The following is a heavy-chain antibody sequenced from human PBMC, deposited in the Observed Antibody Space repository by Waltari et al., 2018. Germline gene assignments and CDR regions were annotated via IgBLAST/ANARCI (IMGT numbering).Heavy chain of an antibody. D-gene: IGHD1-26*01. J-gene: IGHJ4*02. CDR1: GDSVSSNSVT. Sequence: QVHLQQSGPGLVKPSQTLSLTCAISGDSVSSNSVTWNWIRQSPPRGLEWLGRTYYRSKWNNDYAVSVKSRITINPDTSRNQFSLQLNPVTPEDTAVYYCARASESSGTYSKVDYWGQGTLVTVSS. V-gene: IGHV6-1*01. CDR3: ARASESSGTYSKVDY. CDR2: TYYRSKWNN.